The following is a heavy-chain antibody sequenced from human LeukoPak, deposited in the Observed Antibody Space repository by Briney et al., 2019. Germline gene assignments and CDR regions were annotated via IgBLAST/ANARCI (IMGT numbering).Heavy chain of an antibody. Sequence: ASVKVSCKASGGTFSSYAISWVRQAPGQGLEWMGGIIPIFGTANYAQKFQGRVTITADESTSTAYMELSSLRSEDTAVYYCGYDSSGYHYFDYWGQGTLVTVSS. V-gene: IGHV1-69*13. CDR3: GYDSSGYHYFDY. CDR2: IIPIFGTA. D-gene: IGHD3-22*01. CDR1: GGTFSSYA. J-gene: IGHJ4*02.